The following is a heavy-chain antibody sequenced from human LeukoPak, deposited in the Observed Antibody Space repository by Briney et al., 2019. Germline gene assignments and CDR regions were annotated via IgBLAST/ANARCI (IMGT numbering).Heavy chain of an antibody. D-gene: IGHD5-12*01. V-gene: IGHV3-33*08. CDR3: ARGHYSGYDFAIDY. CDR2: IWYDGSNK. CDR1: GFTFSDYY. J-gene: IGHJ4*02. Sequence: GGSLRLSCAASGFTFSDYYMSWIRQAPGKGLEWVAVIWYDGSNKYYADSVKGRFTISRDNSKNTLYLQMNSLRAEDTAVYYCARGHYSGYDFAIDYWGQGTLVTVSS.